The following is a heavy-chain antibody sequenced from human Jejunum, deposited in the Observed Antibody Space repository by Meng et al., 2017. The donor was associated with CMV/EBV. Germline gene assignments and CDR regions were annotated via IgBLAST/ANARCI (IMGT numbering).Heavy chain of an antibody. CDR3: ARAGWAAIGY. D-gene: IGHD2-2*01. Sequence: CTASGFALSSYEMTWVRQAPGKGLEWVSYISSGSAIIYYADSVKGRFTISRDNAKSSLYLQMNSLRAEDTALYYCARAGWAAIGYWGQGTVVTVSS. J-gene: IGHJ4*02. CDR2: ISSGSAII. V-gene: IGHV3-48*03. CDR1: GFALSSYE.